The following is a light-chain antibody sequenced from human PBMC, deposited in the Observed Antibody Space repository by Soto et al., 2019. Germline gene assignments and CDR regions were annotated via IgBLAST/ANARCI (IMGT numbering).Light chain of an antibody. CDR2: ATS. CDR3: QQTYSTPGT. CDR1: QSVSRY. V-gene: IGKV1-39*01. Sequence: DIQMTQSPSSLSASVGDRVTITCRASQSVSRYLNWYQQKPGKAPKLLLYATSSLHNGVPSRFSGSGSGTDFTLTISRLQPDDFASYYCQQTYSTPGTFGRGTKVEIK. J-gene: IGKJ1*01.